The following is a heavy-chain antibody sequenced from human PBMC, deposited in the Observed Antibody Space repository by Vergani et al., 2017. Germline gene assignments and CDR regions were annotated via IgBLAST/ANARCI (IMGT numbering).Heavy chain of an antibody. V-gene: IGHV3-21*01. D-gene: IGHD4-23*01. J-gene: IGHJ4*02. CDR3: ARDRLLRHYFDY. CDR1: GFTFSSYS. Sequence: VQLVESGGGLVKPGGSLRLSCAASGFTFSSYSMNWVRQAPGKGLEWVSSISSSTSYIYYADSVKGRFTISRDNAKNSLYLQMNSLIAEDTAVYYCARDRLLRHYFDYWGQGTLVTVAS. CDR2: ISSSTSYI.